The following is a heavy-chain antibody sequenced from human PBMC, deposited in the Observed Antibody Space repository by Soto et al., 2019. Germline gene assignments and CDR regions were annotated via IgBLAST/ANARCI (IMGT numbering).Heavy chain of an antibody. Sequence: EVQLVESGGDVVQPGGSLRLSCAASGFTFEDYTIHWVRQAPGKALEWVSLISWDGGTTYYTHSVKGRFTISRDNSKNSRYLQMNSLRPEDTALYYCAKDGSQKDDDGNWLGSWGQGTLVTVSS. V-gene: IGHV3-43*01. CDR1: GFTFEDYT. J-gene: IGHJ5*01. D-gene: IGHD3-16*01. CDR2: ISWDGGTT. CDR3: AKDGSQKDDDGNWLGS.